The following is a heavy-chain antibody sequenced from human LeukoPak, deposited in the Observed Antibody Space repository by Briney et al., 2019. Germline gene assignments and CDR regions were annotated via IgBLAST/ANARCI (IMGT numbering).Heavy chain of an antibody. V-gene: IGHV4-34*01. CDR1: GGSFSGYY. D-gene: IGHD4-11*01. CDR2: INHSGST. Sequence: SETLSLTCAVYGGSFSGYYWGWIRQPPGKGLEWIGEINHSGSTNYNPSLKSRVTISVDTSKNQFSLKLSSVTAADTAVYYCARGVKRGTVDFDYWGQGTLVTVSS. J-gene: IGHJ4*02. CDR3: ARGVKRGTVDFDY.